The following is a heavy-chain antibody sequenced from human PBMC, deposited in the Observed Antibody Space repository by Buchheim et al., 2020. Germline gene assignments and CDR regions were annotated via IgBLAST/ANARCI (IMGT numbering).Heavy chain of an antibody. V-gene: IGHV1-69*08. J-gene: IGHJ4*02. CDR3: ARDLCSGGSCYSGTGDY. CDR1: GGTFSSYT. D-gene: IGHD2-15*01. Sequence: QVQLVQSGAEVKKPGSSVKVSCKASGGTFSSYTISWVRQAPGQGLEWMGRIIPILGIANYAQKLQGRVTITADKSTSTAYMELSSLRSEDTAVYYCARDLCSGGSCYSGTGDYWGQGTL. CDR2: IIPILGIA.